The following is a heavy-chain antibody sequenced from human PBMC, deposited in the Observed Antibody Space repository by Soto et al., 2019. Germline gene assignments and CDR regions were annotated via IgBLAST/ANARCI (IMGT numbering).Heavy chain of an antibody. V-gene: IGHV3-15*07. D-gene: IGHD1-7*01. CDR3: TSHDATARNFVPY. J-gene: IGHJ4*02. Sequence: EVQLVESGGGLVKPGGSLRLSCAASGFTFSDAWMNWARQAPGKGLEWVGRIKSTAYGGTTDYSAPVKGRCTISRDDSTATMYLQMNSMETGDTGVYYCTSHDATARNFVPYWGQGTLVTVSS. CDR2: IKSTAYGGTT. CDR1: GFTFSDAW.